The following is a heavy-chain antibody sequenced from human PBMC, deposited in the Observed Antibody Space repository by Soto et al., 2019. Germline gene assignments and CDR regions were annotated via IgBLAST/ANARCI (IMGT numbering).Heavy chain of an antibody. CDR3: ATFGGPASRHTDFHF. D-gene: IGHD2-15*01. J-gene: IGHJ4*02. Sequence: SEPLSLTCTVSGGSISTSNYYRGWVRQPPGKVLDWIGNIYHSGTTYYNPSLKSRVTISVDTSKNQFSLKLNSVTAADTAVYYCATFGGPASRHTDFHFCGPGTLVTVSS. CDR1: GGSISTSNYY. CDR2: IYHSGTT. V-gene: IGHV4-39*01.